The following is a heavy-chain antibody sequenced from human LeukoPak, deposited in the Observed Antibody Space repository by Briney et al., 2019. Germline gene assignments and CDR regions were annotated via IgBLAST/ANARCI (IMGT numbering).Heavy chain of an antibody. J-gene: IGHJ1*01. CDR3: ARLGIVGSAEYFQH. V-gene: IGHV4-39*01. D-gene: IGHD3-22*01. CDR2: MYDSGST. CDR1: GGSISSSSYY. Sequence: SETLSLTCTVSGGSISSSSYYWNWIRQPPGKGLEWIGSMYDSGSTYYNPSLKSRATISVDMSKNQFSLKLSSVTAADTAVYYCARLGIVGSAEYFQHWGQGTLVTVSS.